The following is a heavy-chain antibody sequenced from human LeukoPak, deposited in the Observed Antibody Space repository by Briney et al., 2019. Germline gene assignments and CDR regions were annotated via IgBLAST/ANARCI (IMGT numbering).Heavy chain of an antibody. V-gene: IGHV4-4*09. J-gene: IGHJ6*03. D-gene: IGHD3-16*01. Sequence: PSETLSLTCAVYGGSFSSYYWSWIRQPPGKGLEWIGYIYTSGSTNYNPSLKSRVTISVDTSKNQFSLKLSSVTAADTAVYYCARHPPAGWGYYYYYMDVWGKGTTVTVSS. CDR2: IYTSGST. CDR3: ARHPPAGWGYYYYYMDV. CDR1: GGSFSSYY.